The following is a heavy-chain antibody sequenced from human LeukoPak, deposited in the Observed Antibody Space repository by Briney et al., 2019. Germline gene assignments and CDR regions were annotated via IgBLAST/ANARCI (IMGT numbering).Heavy chain of an antibody. CDR2: ISGSGGST. V-gene: IGHV3-23*01. D-gene: IGHD3-9*01. J-gene: IGHJ6*02. CDR3: AKEGVLRYFDWTRYYYYGMDV. Sequence: PGGSLRLSCAASGFTFSSYAMSWVRQAPGKGLEWVSAISGSGGSTYYADSVKGRFTISRDNSKNTLYLQMNSLRAEDTAVYYCAKEGVLRYFDWTRYYYYGMDVWGQGTTVTVSS. CDR1: GFTFSSYA.